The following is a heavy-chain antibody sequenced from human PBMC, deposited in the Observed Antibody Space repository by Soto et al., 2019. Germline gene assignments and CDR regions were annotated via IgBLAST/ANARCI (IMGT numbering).Heavy chain of an antibody. D-gene: IGHD3-10*01. CDR3: ERIGLSPTPEGS. J-gene: IGHJ5*02. V-gene: IGHV1-18*01. CDR2: IRDYNGNT. CDR1: CYTFTSYC. Sequence: ASVNVSFKASCYTFTSYCISCVRQAPLQGLELMGWIRDYNGNTNYAQKLQGRVTMTTDTSTSTAYMELRSLRSDDTAVYYCERIGLSPTPEGSWGQGTMVNVSS.